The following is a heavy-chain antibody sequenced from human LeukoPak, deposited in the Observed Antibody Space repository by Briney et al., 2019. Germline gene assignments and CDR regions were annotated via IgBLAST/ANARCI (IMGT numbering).Heavy chain of an antibody. CDR1: GGSISSSNW. Sequence: PSETLSLTCAVSGGSISSSNWWSWVRQPPGKGLEWIGEIYHSGTTNYNPSLKSRVAISVDTSKNQFSLKLSSVTAADTAVYYCATTTVTTFPYYYYYMDVWGKGTTVTVSS. CDR2: IYHSGTT. J-gene: IGHJ6*03. D-gene: IGHD4-17*01. V-gene: IGHV4-4*02. CDR3: ATTTVTTFPYYYYYMDV.